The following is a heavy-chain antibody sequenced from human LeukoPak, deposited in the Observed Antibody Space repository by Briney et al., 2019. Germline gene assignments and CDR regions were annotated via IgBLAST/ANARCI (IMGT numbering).Heavy chain of an antibody. V-gene: IGHV1-46*01. CDR1: GYTFTSNY. Sequence: ASVKVSCKAFGYTFTSNYMHWVRQAPGQGPEWMGVISPSGGSTTYAQKFQGRVTLTRDMSTSTDYLELSSLRSEDTAVYYCARGTNYNGDSWGQGILVTVSS. CDR2: ISPSGGST. D-gene: IGHD3-10*01. CDR3: ARGTNYNGDS. J-gene: IGHJ4*02.